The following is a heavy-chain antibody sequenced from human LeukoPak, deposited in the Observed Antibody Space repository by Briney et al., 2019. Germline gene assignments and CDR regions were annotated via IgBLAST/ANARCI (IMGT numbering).Heavy chain of an antibody. Sequence: PSETLSLTCTVSGGSISSSSYYWGWIRQPPGKGLEWIGCIYYSGSTYYNPSLKTRVTISVDKSKNQFSLQLSSVTAADTAVYYCPSPPARITIFGVVTPEHYYYYMDVWGKRTTVTVSS. CDR1: GGSISSSSYY. D-gene: IGHD3-3*01. V-gene: IGHV4-39*01. J-gene: IGHJ6*03. CDR3: PSPPARITIFGVVTPEHYYYYMDV. CDR2: IYYSGST.